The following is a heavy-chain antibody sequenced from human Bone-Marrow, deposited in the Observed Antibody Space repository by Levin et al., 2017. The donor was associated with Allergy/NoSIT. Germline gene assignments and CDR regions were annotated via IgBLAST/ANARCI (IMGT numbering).Heavy chain of an antibody. V-gene: IGHV4-34*01. D-gene: IGHD5-12*01. CDR2: INHSGST. Sequence: SETLSLTCAVYGGSFSGYYWSWIRQPPGKGLEWIGEINHSGSTNYNPSLKSRVTISVDTSKNQFSLKLSSVTAADTAVYYCASYSGYEEGTFDYWGQGTLVTVSS. CDR1: GGSFSGYY. J-gene: IGHJ4*02. CDR3: ASYSGYEEGTFDY.